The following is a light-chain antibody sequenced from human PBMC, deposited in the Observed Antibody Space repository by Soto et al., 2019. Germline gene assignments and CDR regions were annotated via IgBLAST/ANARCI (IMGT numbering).Light chain of an antibody. J-gene: IGKJ5*01. CDR3: QQSYNAPIT. Sequence: DIQMTQSPSFLSASVGDRVTITCRASQAISNYLNWYQQKPGKAPNLLIFGAKTLQSGVPSRFSGSGYGTDFTLTISGLQPGDSATYYCQQSYNAPITFGQGTRLEIK. V-gene: IGKV1-39*01. CDR1: QAISNY. CDR2: GAK.